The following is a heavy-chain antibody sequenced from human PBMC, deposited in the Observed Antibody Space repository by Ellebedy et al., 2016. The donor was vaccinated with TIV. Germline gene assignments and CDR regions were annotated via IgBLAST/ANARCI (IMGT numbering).Heavy chain of an antibody. CDR2: IYYSGST. CDR3: ARAPDFDY. CDR1: GGSIRSSSYY. J-gene: IGHJ4*02. V-gene: IGHV4-39*07. Sequence: MPSETLSLTCTVSGGSIRSSSYYCGWIRQPPGKALEWIVSIYYSGSTYYNPSLKSRVTISVDTSKNQFSLKLSSVTAADTAVYYCARAPDFDYWGQGTLVTVSS.